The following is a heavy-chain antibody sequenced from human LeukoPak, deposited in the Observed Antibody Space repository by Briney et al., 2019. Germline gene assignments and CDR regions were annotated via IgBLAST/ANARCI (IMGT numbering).Heavy chain of an antibody. CDR3: AKTYVWNWFDP. J-gene: IGHJ5*02. V-gene: IGHV3-23*01. CDR1: GFTFKNYA. CDR2: ISGSGGST. D-gene: IGHD3-16*01. Sequence: GGSLRLSCAASGFTFKNYAMSWVRQAPGKGLEWVSAISGSGGSTYYADSVKGRFTISRDNSKNTLYLQMNSLRAEDTAVYYCAKTYVWNWFDPWGQGTLVTVSS.